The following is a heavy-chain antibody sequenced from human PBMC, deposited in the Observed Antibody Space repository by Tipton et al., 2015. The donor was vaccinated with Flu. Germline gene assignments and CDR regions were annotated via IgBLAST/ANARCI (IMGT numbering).Heavy chain of an antibody. CDR2: IIPILGIA. V-gene: IGHV1-69*04. J-gene: IGHJ6*02. D-gene: IGHD6-13*01. CDR3: ARERSSSTDRWYYGMDV. CDR1: GGTFSSYA. Sequence: QVQLVQSGAEVKKPGSSVKVSCKASGGTFSSYAISWVRQAPGQGLEWTGRIIPILGIANYAQKFQGRVTITADKSTSTAYMELSSLRSEDTAVYYCARERSSSTDRWYYGMDVWGQGTPVTVSS.